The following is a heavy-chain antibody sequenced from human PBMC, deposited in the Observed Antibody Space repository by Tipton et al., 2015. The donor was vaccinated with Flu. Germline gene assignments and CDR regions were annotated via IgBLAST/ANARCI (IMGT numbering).Heavy chain of an antibody. Sequence: SLRLSCAASGFTFSSYTMHWVRQAPGKGLEWVAVITYDGSTKYYADSVRGRFTISRDNSKNTMYLQMDSLRVEDTAVYYCAKVAYGLGRLPPDYWGQGTLVTVSS. CDR1: GFTFSSYT. D-gene: IGHD3-10*01. V-gene: IGHV3-30-3*01. J-gene: IGHJ4*02. CDR2: ITYDGSTK. CDR3: AKVAYGLGRLPPDY.